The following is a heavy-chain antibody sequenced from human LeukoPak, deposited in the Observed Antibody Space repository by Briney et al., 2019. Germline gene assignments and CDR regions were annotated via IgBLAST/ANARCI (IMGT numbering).Heavy chain of an antibody. D-gene: IGHD2-21*01. CDR3: VATGYSTSFDY. V-gene: IGHV4-34*01. CDR2: INHSGST. J-gene: IGHJ4*02. CDR1: GGSFSGYY. Sequence: PSETLSLTCAVYGGSFSGYYWNWIRQPPGKGLEWIGEINHSGSTNYNPSLKSRVTISVDTSKNQFSLELSSVTAADTAVYYCVATGYSTSFDYWGQGTLVTVSS.